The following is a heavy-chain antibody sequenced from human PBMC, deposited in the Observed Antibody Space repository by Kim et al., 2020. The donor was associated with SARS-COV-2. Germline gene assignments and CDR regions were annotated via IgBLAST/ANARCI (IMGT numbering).Heavy chain of an antibody. CDR3: AREGSGSYYYYYYYGMDV. Sequence: GGSLRLSCAASGFTFSSYWMSWVRQAPGKGLEWVANIKQDGSEKYYVDSVKGRFTISRDNAKNSLYLQMNSLRAEDTAVYYCAREGSGSYYYYYYYGMDVWGQGTTVTVSS. D-gene: IGHD3-10*01. J-gene: IGHJ6*02. V-gene: IGHV3-7*01. CDR2: IKQDGSEK. CDR1: GFTFSSYW.